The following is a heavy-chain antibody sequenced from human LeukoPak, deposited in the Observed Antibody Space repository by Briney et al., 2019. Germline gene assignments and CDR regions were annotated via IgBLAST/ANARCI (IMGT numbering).Heavy chain of an antibody. Sequence: SETLSLTCTVSGGSISSYYWSWIRQPPGKGLEWIGSIYYSGSTYYNPSLKSRVTISVDTSKNQFSLKLSSVTAADTAVYYCARQSYDFWSGYFPSRGSFDPWGQGTLVTVSS. CDR1: GGSISSYY. J-gene: IGHJ5*02. D-gene: IGHD3-3*01. V-gene: IGHV4-39*01. CDR3: ARQSYDFWSGYFPSRGSFDP. CDR2: IYYSGST.